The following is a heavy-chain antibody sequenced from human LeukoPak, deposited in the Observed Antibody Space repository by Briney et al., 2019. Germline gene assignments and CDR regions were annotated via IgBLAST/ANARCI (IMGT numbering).Heavy chain of an antibody. CDR1: GYTFTSYA. CDR3: AGAGCTNGVCYYYYYYGMDV. Sequence: ASVKVSCKASGYTFTSYAMNWVRQAPGQGLEWMGWINTNTGNPTYAQGFTGRFVFSLDISVSTAYLQISSLKAEDTAVYYCAGAGCTNGVCYYYYYYGMDVWGQGTTVTVSS. V-gene: IGHV7-4-1*02. CDR2: INTNTGNP. J-gene: IGHJ6*02. D-gene: IGHD2-8*01.